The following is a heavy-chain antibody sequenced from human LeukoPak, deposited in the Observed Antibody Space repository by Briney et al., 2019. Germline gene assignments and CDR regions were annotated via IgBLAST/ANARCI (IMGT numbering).Heavy chain of an antibody. CDR3: ATDSAGDSVEFVY. Sequence: ASVKVSCKASGYTFTKYYMHWVRQAPGKGLEWMGGFDPEDGEAIYEQQLQGRVTMTEDTSTDTAYMELNSLRSEDTAVYYCATDSAGDSVEFVYWGQGTLVTVSS. D-gene: IGHD6-13*01. V-gene: IGHV1-24*01. J-gene: IGHJ4*02. CDR2: FDPEDGEA. CDR1: GYTFTKYY.